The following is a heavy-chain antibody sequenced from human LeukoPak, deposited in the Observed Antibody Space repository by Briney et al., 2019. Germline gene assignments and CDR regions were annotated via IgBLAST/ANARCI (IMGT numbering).Heavy chain of an antibody. CDR2: ISYDGSNK. Sequence: GGSLRLSCAASGFTFSSYAMHWVRQAPGKGLKWVAVISYDGSNKYYADSVKGRFTISRDNSKNTLYLQMNSLRAEDTAVYYCAKRSPYGDGYFQHWGQGTLVTVSS. V-gene: IGHV3-30-3*02. J-gene: IGHJ1*01. CDR1: GFTFSSYA. CDR3: AKRSPYGDGYFQH. D-gene: IGHD4-17*01.